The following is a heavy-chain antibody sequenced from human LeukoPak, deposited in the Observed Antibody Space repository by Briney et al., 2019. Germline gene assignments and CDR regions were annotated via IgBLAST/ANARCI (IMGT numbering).Heavy chain of an antibody. J-gene: IGHJ6*03. V-gene: IGHV3-64*01. Sequence: PGGSLRLSCAASGFTFSSYAMHWVRQAPGKGLEYVSAISSNGGSTYYANSVKGRFTISRDNSKNTLYLQMGSLRAEDMAVYYCARDPHGDYYYYYYMDVWGKGTTVTVSS. CDR2: ISSNGGST. D-gene: IGHD4-17*01. CDR1: GFTFSSYA. CDR3: ARDPHGDYYYYYYMDV.